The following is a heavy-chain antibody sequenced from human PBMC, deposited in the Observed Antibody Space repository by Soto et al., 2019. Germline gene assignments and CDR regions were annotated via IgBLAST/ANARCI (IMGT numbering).Heavy chain of an antibody. Sequence: SVKVSCKASGGTFSSYAISWVRQAPGQGLEWMGGIIPIFGTANYAQKFQGRVTITADESTSTAYMELSSLRSEDTAVYYCARESIGYCSSTSCNQTRGFDPWGQGTLVTVSS. CDR3: ARESIGYCSSTSCNQTRGFDP. CDR2: IIPIFGTA. V-gene: IGHV1-69*13. J-gene: IGHJ5*02. D-gene: IGHD2-2*01. CDR1: GGTFSSYA.